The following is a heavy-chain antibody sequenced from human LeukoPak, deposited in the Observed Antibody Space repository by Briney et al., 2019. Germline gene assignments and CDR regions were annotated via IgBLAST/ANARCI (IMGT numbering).Heavy chain of an antibody. CDR1: RFTFSSYG. J-gene: IGHJ5*02. CDR2: ISGGGDRT. V-gene: IGHV3-23*01. D-gene: IGHD6-13*01. Sequence: HPGGSLRLSCAASRFTFSSYGMSWVRQAPGKGLEWVSGISGGGDRTSYAQSVKGRFTISRDNFKNMLYLQMNSLRAEDTAVYYCAKDWHISSWYGRFDPWGQGTLVTVSS. CDR3: AKDWHISSWYGRFDP.